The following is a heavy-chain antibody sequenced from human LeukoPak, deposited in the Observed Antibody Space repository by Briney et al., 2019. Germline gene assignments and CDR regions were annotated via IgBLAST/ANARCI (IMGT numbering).Heavy chain of an antibody. CDR3: ARSPPLDSSSYYFDY. V-gene: IGHV1-2*04. CDR1: GYTFTGYY. Sequence: ASVKVSCKASGYTFTGYYMHWVRQAPGQGLEWMGWINPNSGGTNYAQKFQGWVTMTRDTSISTAYMELSRLRSDDTAVYYCARSPPLDSSSYYFDYWGQGTLVTVSS. D-gene: IGHD6-6*01. CDR2: INPNSGGT. J-gene: IGHJ4*02.